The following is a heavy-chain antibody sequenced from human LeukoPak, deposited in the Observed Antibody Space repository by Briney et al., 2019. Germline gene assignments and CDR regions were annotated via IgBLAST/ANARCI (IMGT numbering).Heavy chain of an antibody. CDR1: GGSISSSSYY. V-gene: IGHV4-39*07. CDR2: IYYSGST. D-gene: IGHD6-19*01. CDR3: ARDKVAVAGTDLEFYYYYYMDV. Sequence: PSETLSLTCTVSGGSISSSSYYWGWIRQPPGKGLEWIGSIYYSGSTYYNPSLKSRVTISVDTSKNQFSLKLSSVTAADTAVYYCARDKVAVAGTDLEFYYYYYMDVWGKGTTVTVSS. J-gene: IGHJ6*03.